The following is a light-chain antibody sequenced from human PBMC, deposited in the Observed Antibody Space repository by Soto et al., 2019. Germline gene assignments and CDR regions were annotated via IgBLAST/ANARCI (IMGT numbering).Light chain of an antibody. V-gene: IGLV2-14*01. CDR2: DVS. CDR3: SSDTSCSTHVL. CDR1: SSDVGGYNY. Sequence: QSALTQPASVSGSPGQSITISCTGTSSDVGGYNYVSWYQQHPGKAPKLMIYDVSNRPSGVSNRFSGSKSGNTASLTICGPQAEDGAEYYWSSDTSCSTHVLFG. J-gene: IGLJ2*01.